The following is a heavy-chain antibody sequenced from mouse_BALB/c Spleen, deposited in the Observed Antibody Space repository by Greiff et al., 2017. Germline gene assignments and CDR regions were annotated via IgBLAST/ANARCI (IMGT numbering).Heavy chain of an antibody. V-gene: IGHV1-4*02. J-gene: IGHJ4*01. Sequence: VKLQQSAAELARPGASVKMSCKASGYTFTSYTMHWVKQRPGQGLEWIGYINPSSGYTEYNQKFKDKTTLTADKSSSTAYMQLSSLTSEDSAVYFTVRVYYNGSSYAMDYWGQGTSVTVSP. CDR2: INPSSGYT. CDR1: GYTFTSYT. CDR3: VRVYYNGSSYAMDY. D-gene: IGHD1-1*01.